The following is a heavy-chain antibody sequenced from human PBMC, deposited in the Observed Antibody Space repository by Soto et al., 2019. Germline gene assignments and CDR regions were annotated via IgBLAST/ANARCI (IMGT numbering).Heavy chain of an antibody. CDR3: AKDFWYSSSSKFDY. Sequence: EVQLLESGGGLVQPGGSPRLSCAASGFTFSSYAMSWVRQAPGKGLEWVSAISGSGGSTYYADSVKGRFTISRDNSKNTLYLHMNSLRAADTAVYYCAKDFWYSSSSKFDYWGQGTLVTVSS. CDR2: ISGSGGST. CDR1: GFTFSSYA. J-gene: IGHJ4*02. V-gene: IGHV3-23*01. D-gene: IGHD6-6*01.